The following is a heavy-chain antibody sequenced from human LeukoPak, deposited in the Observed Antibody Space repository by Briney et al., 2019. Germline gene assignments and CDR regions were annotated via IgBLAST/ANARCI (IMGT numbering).Heavy chain of an antibody. J-gene: IGHJ4*02. CDR1: GFTFGSYG. CDR3: AKGDWNDDRLGY. D-gene: IGHD1-1*01. V-gene: IGHV3-30*18. CDR2: ISYDGSNK. Sequence: PGRSLRLSCAASGFTFGSYGMHWVRQAPGKGLEWVAVISYDGSNKYYADSVKGRFTISRDNSKNTLYLQMNSLRAEDTAVYYCAKGDWNDDRLGYWGQGTLVTVSS.